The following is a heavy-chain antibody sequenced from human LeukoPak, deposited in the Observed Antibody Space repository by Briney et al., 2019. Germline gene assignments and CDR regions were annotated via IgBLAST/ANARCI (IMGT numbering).Heavy chain of an antibody. CDR3: VANGYYALDF. J-gene: IGHJ4*02. Sequence: SETLSLTCAVSGDPINSIDWWSWVRQSPARGLEWIGEIYHSGGTNYTPSLKSRVTISVDKSKNQLCLKLTSVTAADTGVYFCVANGYYALDFWGQGTLVSVSS. CDR2: IYHSGGT. D-gene: IGHD5-18*01. V-gene: IGHV4-4*02. CDR1: GDPINSIDW.